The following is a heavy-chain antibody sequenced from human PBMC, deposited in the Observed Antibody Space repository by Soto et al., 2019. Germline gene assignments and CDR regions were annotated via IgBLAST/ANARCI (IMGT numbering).Heavy chain of an antibody. D-gene: IGHD2-2*01. V-gene: IGHV4-31*03. Sequence: SETLSHPCTVSGGSISSCGYYLSCIRQHPGKSLEWIGYIYYSGSTYYNPSLKSRVTISVDTSKNQFSLKLSSVTAADTAVYYCARDSLGYCISTSCYDGIGYYYGMDAWGQSTTV. CDR3: ARDSLGYCISTSCYDGIGYYYGMDA. CDR2: IYYSGST. J-gene: IGHJ6*02. CDR1: GGSISSCGYY.